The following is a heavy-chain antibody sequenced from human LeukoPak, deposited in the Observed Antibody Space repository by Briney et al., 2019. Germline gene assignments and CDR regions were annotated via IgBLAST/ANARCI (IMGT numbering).Heavy chain of an antibody. V-gene: IGHV4-59*08. J-gene: IGHJ4*02. CDR3: AHSFGDSFDY. CDR2: IYYSGST. Sequence: SETLSLTCTVSGASISTYYWSWIRPPPGKGLEWIGYIYYSGSTNYNPSLKSRVTISVDTCKNQFSLKLSSVTAADTAVYYCAHSFGDSFDYWGQGTLVTVSS. D-gene: IGHD2-21*02. CDR1: GASISTYY.